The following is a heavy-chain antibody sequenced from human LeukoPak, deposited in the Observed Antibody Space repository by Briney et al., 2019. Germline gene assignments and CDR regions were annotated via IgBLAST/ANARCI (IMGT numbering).Heavy chain of an antibody. V-gene: IGHV4-61*02. Sequence: SETLSLTCTVSGGSISSGSYYWSWIRQPAGKGLEWIGRIYTSGSTNYNPSLKSRVTISVDTSKNQFSLKLSSVTAADTAVYYCARRSTSSGGYFDYWGQGTLVTVSS. CDR3: ARRSTSSGGYFDY. J-gene: IGHJ4*02. CDR2: IYTSGST. D-gene: IGHD3-22*01. CDR1: GGSISSGSYY.